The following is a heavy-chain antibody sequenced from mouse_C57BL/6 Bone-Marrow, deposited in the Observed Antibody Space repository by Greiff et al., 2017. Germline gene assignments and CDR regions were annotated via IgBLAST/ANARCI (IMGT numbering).Heavy chain of an antibody. CDR3: AREESYYYGSSYDWYFDV. J-gene: IGHJ1*03. CDR1: GFTFSDYG. V-gene: IGHV5-15*01. D-gene: IGHD1-1*01. Sequence: EVKVVESGGGLVQPGGSLKLSCAASGFTFSDYGMAWVRQAPRKGPEWVAFISNLAYSIYYADTVTGRFTISRENAKNTLYLEMSSLRSEDTAMYYCAREESYYYGSSYDWYFDVWGTGTTVTVAS. CDR2: ISNLAYSI.